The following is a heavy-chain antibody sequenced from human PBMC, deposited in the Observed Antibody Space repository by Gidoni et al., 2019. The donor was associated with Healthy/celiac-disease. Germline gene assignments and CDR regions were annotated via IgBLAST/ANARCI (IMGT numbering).Heavy chain of an antibody. J-gene: IGHJ4*02. D-gene: IGHD3-22*01. CDR3: ARNRYYDSEGFDY. CDR1: GFTFSSYS. V-gene: IGHV3-21*01. CDR2: ISSSSSYI. Sequence: EVQLVESGGGLVKPGGSLRLSCAASGFTFSSYSMNWVRQAPGKGLEWDSSISSSSSYIYYADSVKGRFTISRDNAKNSLYLQMNSLRAEDTAVYYCARNRYYDSEGFDYWGQGTLVTVSS.